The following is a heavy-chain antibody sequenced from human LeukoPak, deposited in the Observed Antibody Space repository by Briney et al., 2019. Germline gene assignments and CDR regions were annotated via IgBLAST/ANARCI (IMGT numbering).Heavy chain of an antibody. CDR1: GGSISSSSYY. Sequence: SETLSPTCTVSGGSISSSSYYWGWIRQPPGKGLEWIGSIYYSGSTYYNPSLKSRVTISVDTSKNQFSLKLSSVAAADTAVYYCASPQWLENAVYFDYWGQGTLVTVSS. V-gene: IGHV4-39*01. D-gene: IGHD3-22*01. CDR2: IYYSGST. CDR3: ASPQWLENAVYFDY. J-gene: IGHJ4*02.